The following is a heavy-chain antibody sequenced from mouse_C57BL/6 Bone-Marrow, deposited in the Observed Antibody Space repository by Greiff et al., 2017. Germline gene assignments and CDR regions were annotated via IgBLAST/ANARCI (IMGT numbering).Heavy chain of an antibody. CDR1: GYTFTSYW. D-gene: IGHD2-3*01. J-gene: IGHJ4*01. CDR2: IYPGSGST. V-gene: IGHV1-55*01. Sequence: VQLQQPGAELVKPGASVKMSCKASGYTFTSYWITWVKQRPGQGLEWIGDIYPGSGSTNYNEKFKSKATLTVDTSSSTAYMQLSSLTSEDSAVYYCARGYPYDREAYYAMDYWGQGTSVTVSS. CDR3: ARGYPYDREAYYAMDY.